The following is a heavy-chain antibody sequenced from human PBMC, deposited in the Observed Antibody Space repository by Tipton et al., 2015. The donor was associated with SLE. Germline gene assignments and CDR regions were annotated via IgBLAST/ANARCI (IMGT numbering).Heavy chain of an antibody. D-gene: IGHD1-1*01. CDR2: ISYTETT. J-gene: IGHJ5*01. CDR1: GGPISGYH. V-gene: IGHV4-59*08. CDR3: ATGHFDF. Sequence: LRLSCTVSGGPISGYHWSWLRQPPGKGLEWIGYISYTETTYYNPSLRSRVALSMDTSRNQFSLRLKPVTAADTAVYYCATGHFDFWGQGRLVTVSS.